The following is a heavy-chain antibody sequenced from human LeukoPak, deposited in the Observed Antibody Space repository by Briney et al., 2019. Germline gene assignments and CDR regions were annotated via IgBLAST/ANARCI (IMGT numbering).Heavy chain of an antibody. CDR1: GFTVSSYS. Sequence: GGSLRLSCVASGFTVSSYSMNWVRQAPGKGLEWVSSISSRSSYIDYADSLKGRFTISRDNDKNSLYLQMNSLRAEDTAVYYCARGKEPVAGSLSHFDYWGQGTLVTVSS. CDR3: ARGKEPVAGSLSHFDY. D-gene: IGHD6-19*01. CDR2: ISSRSSYI. J-gene: IGHJ4*02. V-gene: IGHV3-21*01.